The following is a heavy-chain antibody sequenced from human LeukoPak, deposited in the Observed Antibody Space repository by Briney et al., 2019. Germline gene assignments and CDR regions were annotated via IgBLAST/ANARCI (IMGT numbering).Heavy chain of an antibody. CDR2: ISGSGGST. CDR1: GFTFSSYA. Sequence: GGSLRLSCAASGFTFSSYAMSWVRQAPGKGLEWVSAISGSGGSTYYADSVKGRFTISRDNSKNALYLQMNSLRAEDTAVYYCAKDLDSGYGGNYWGQGTLVTVSS. J-gene: IGHJ4*02. D-gene: IGHD5-12*01. V-gene: IGHV3-23*01. CDR3: AKDLDSGYGGNY.